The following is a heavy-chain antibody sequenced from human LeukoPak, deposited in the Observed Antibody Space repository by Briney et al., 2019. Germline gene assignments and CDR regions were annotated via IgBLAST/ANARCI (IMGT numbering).Heavy chain of an antibody. Sequence: PSETLSLTCTVFGDSISTFYWSWIRQQPAGKGLEWIGRFYTSGSANYNASLQSRVTMSVDTSKNQFFLKLNSVTAADTAVYYCARGYRGLPDFEYXGQGILVTVSX. CDR3: ARGYRGLPDFEY. CDR2: FYTSGSA. D-gene: IGHD1-26*01. J-gene: IGHJ4*02. CDR1: GDSISTFY. V-gene: IGHV4-4*07.